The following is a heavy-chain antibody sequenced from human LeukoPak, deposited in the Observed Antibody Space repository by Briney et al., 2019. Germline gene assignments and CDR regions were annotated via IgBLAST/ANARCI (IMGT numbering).Heavy chain of an antibody. J-gene: IGHJ4*02. CDR1: GYTFTSYG. CDR3: GLTPPYGDNYLDY. Sequence: ASVKVSCKASGYTFTSYGISWVRQAPGQGLEWMGWISAYNGNTNYAQKLQGRVTVTTDTSTSTAYMELRSLRSDDTAVYYCGLTPPYGDNYLDYWGQGTLVTVSS. CDR2: ISAYNGNT. D-gene: IGHD4-17*01. V-gene: IGHV1-18*01.